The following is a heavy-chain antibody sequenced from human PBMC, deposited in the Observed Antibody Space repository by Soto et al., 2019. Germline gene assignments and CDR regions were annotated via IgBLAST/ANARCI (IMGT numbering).Heavy chain of an antibody. Sequence: QVQLQESGPGLVKPSETLSLTCTVSGASISSYYCNWIRQPPGKGLEWIGYMSNSGGSNYDPSLRSRVTIPLDTSKNQFPLKLTSVTAADTAVYLCAITTGWPGLDYWGQGTLVTVSS. CDR1: GASISSYY. V-gene: IGHV4-59*03. D-gene: IGHD6-19*01. CDR3: AITTGWPGLDY. J-gene: IGHJ4*02. CDR2: MSNSGGS.